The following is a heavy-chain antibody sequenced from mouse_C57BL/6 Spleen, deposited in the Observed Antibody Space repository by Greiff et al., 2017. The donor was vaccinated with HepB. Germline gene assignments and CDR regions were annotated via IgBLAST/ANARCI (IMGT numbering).Heavy chain of an antibody. J-gene: IGHJ4*01. V-gene: IGHV5-17*01. CDR2: ISSGSSTI. D-gene: IGHD2-10*01. Sequence: EVKVVESGGGLVKPGGSLKLSCAASGFTFSDYGMHWVRQAPEKGLEWVAYISSGSSTIYYADTVKGRFTISRDNAKNTLFLQMTSLRSEDTAMYYCAREGLLPNYYAMDYWGQGTSVTVSS. CDR3: AREGLLPNYYAMDY. CDR1: GFTFSDYG.